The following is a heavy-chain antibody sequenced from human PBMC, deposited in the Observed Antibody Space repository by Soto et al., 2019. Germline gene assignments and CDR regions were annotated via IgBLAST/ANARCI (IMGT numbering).Heavy chain of an antibody. J-gene: IGHJ6*02. Sequence: SETLSLTCAVYGGSFSGYYWSWIRQPPGKGLEWIGEINHSGSTNYNPSLKSRVTISVDTSKNQFSLKLSSVTAADTAVYYCARVDDGGDRDYYGLDVWGQGTTVTVSX. CDR3: ARVDDGGDRDYYGLDV. CDR2: INHSGST. D-gene: IGHD2-21*02. V-gene: IGHV4-34*01. CDR1: GGSFSGYY.